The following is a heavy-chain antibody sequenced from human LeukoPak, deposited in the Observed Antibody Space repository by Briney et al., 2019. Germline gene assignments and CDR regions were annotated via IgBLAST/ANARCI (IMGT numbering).Heavy chain of an antibody. V-gene: IGHV4-4*02. J-gene: IGHJ4*02. Sequence: SETLSLTCSASGDSISSSHWWSWVRQAPGEGLEWIGEIYHSGGTKYNPSLKSRVTISVDKSKNQFSLKGTSATAADTAVYYCARRAAACPHRGCPFDSWGQGTLVTVSS. CDR2: IYHSGGT. D-gene: IGHD6-13*01. CDR1: GDSISSSHW. CDR3: ARRAAACPHRGCPFDS.